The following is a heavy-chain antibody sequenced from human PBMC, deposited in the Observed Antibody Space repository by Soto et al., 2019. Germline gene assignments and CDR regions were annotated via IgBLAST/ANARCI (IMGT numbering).Heavy chain of an antibody. D-gene: IGHD2-2*02. CDR3: ARGSYCSSTSCYSSDY. V-gene: IGHV3-21*01. J-gene: IGHJ4*02. Sequence: PGGSLRLSCAASGFTFSSYSMNWVRQAPGKGLEWVSSISSSSSYIYYADSVKGRFTISRDNAKNSLYLQMNSLRAEDTAVYYCARGSYCSSTSCYSSDYWGQGTLVTVSS. CDR1: GFTFSSYS. CDR2: ISSSSSYI.